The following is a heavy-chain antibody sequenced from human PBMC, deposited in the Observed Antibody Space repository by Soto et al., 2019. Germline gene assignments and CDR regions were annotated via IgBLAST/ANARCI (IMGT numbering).Heavy chain of an antibody. CDR2: IYYSGST. CDR1: GGSISSYY. Sequence: SETLSLTCTVSGGSISSYYWSWIRQPPGKGLEWIGYIYYSGSTNYNPSLKSRVTISVDTSKNQFSLKLNSMTAADTAVYYCARHSGVSGTLSYYFDHWGQGTLVTVSS. V-gene: IGHV4-59*08. D-gene: IGHD1-26*01. J-gene: IGHJ4*02. CDR3: ARHSGVSGTLSYYFDH.